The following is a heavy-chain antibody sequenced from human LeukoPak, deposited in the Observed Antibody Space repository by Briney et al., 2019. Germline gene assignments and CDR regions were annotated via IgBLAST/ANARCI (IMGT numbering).Heavy chain of an antibody. CDR2: ISSSGTTI. D-gene: IGHD2-21*01. CDR1: GFTFSSYE. V-gene: IGHV3-48*03. CDR3: ARGSIPPDY. J-gene: IGHJ4*02. Sequence: GGSLRLSCVASGFTFSSYEMNWVRQAPGKGLEWVSYISSSGTTIYYTDSVKGRFTISRDNSKNSLYLQMNSLRAEGTAVYYCARGSIPPDYWGQGTLVTVSS.